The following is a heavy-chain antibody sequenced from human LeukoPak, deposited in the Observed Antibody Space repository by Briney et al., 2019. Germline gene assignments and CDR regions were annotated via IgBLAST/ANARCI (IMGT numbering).Heavy chain of an antibody. CDR3: ARGGDVNKSLYYYYYGMDV. D-gene: IGHD1/OR15-1a*01. CDR2: INHSGST. CDR1: GGSFSGYY. Sequence: SETLSLTCAVYGGSFSGYYWSWIRQPPGKGLEWIGEINHSGSTNYNPSLKSRVTISVDTSKNQFSLKLSSVTAADTAVYYCARGGDVNKSLYYYYYGMDVWGQGTTVTVSS. J-gene: IGHJ6*02. V-gene: IGHV4-34*01.